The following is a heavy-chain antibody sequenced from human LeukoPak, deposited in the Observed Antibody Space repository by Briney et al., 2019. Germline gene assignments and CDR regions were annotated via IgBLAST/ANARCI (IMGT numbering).Heavy chain of an antibody. V-gene: IGHV3-48*01. J-gene: IGHJ4*02. Sequence: PGGSLRLSCAASLFTFSSDSINWVRQAPGEGLEWVSYISSSSSTIYYADSVKGRFTISRDNAKNTRYLQMNSLRAEDTAVYYCAKAGGKRGAYVEYWGQGTLVIVSS. CDR3: AKAGGKRGAYVEY. CDR2: ISSSSSTI. D-gene: IGHD3-16*01. CDR1: LFTFSSDS.